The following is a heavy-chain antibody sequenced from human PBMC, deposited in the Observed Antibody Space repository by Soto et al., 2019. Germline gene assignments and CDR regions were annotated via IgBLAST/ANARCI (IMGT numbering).Heavy chain of an antibody. CDR3: APRGSSGWYESVY. D-gene: IGHD6-19*01. CDR2: ISSSSSYI. V-gene: IGHV3-21*01. CDR1: GFTFSSYS. J-gene: IGHJ4*02. Sequence: GGSLRLSCAASGFTFSSYSMNWVRQAPGKGLEWVSSISSSSSYIYYADSVKGRFTISRDNAKNSLYLQMNSLRAEDTAVYYCAPRGSSGWYESVYWGQGTLVTVSS.